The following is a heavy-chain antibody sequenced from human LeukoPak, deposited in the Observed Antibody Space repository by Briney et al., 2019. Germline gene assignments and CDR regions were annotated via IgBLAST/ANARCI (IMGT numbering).Heavy chain of an antibody. Sequence: SETLSLTCTVSGGSVSSGSYYWSWTRQPPGKGLEWIGYIYYSGSTNYNPSLKSRVTISVDTSKNQFSLKLSSVTAADTAVYYCARDEIVVVISGSSYYYGMDVWGQGTTVTVSS. CDR1: GGSVSSGSYY. CDR3: ARDEIVVVISGSSYYYGMDV. D-gene: IGHD3-22*01. CDR2: IYYSGST. V-gene: IGHV4-61*01. J-gene: IGHJ6*02.